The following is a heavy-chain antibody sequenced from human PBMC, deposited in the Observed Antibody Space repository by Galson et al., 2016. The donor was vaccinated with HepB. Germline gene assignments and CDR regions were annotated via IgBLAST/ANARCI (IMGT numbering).Heavy chain of an antibody. D-gene: IGHD5-12*01. V-gene: IGHV4-30-2*04. CDR3: ARYLSGSYYYPMDV. J-gene: IGHJ6*02. Sequence: PSLQSRVTISADSSRNQFSLRLSAVTAADTAVYYCARYLSGSYYYPMDVWGQGTTVTISS.